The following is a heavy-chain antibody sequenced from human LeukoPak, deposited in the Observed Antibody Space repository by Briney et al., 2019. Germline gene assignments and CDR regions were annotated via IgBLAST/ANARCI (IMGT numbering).Heavy chain of an antibody. V-gene: IGHV3-30*18. CDR2: ISYDGSNK. CDR3: AKDLAGSGDY. Sequence: PGRSLRLSCAASGFTFSSYGMHWVRQAPGKGLEWVAVISYDGSNKYYADSVKGRFTISRDNSKNTLYLQMNSLRAEGTAVYYCAKDLAGSGDYWGQGTLVTVSS. CDR1: GFTFSSYG. J-gene: IGHJ4*02. D-gene: IGHD6-19*01.